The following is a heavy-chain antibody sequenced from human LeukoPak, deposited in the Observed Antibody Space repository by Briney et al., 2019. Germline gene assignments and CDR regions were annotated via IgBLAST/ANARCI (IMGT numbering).Heavy chain of an antibody. CDR2: IYYSGST. D-gene: IGHD4-17*01. Sequence: PSETLSLTCTVSGGSVSSGSYYWSWIRQPPGKGLEWIGYIYYSGSTNYNPSLKSRVTISVDTSKNQFSLKLSSVTAADTAVYYCARGGHGDALPDWGQGTLVTVSS. J-gene: IGHJ4*02. CDR3: ARGGHGDALPD. CDR1: GGSVSSGSYY. V-gene: IGHV4-61*01.